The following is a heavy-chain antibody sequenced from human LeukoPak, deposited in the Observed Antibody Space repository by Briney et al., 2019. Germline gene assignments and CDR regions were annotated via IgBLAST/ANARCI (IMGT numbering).Heavy chain of an antibody. Sequence: SETLSLTCTVSGGSISSYYWSWIRQPPGKGLEWIGYIYYSGSTNYNPSLKSRVTISVDTSKNQFSLKLSSVTAADTAVYYCARWGSATWYYYGMDVWGQGTTVTVSS. CDR3: ARWGSATWYYYGMDV. CDR1: GGSISSYY. V-gene: IGHV4-59*12. D-gene: IGHD3-16*01. CDR2: IYYSGST. J-gene: IGHJ6*02.